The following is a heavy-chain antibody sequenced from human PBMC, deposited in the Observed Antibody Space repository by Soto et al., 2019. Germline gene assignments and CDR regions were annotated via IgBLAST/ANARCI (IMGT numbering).Heavy chain of an antibody. CDR3: ARARSIYCSGGSCYYYYYGMDV. Sequence: PSETLSLTCTVSGGSVSSGSYYWSWIRQPPGKGLEWIGYIYYSGGTNYNPSLKSRVTISVDTSKNQFSLKLSSVTAADTAVYYCARARSIYCSGGSCYYYYYGMDVWGQGTTVTAP. V-gene: IGHV4-61*01. D-gene: IGHD2-15*01. CDR1: GGSVSSGSYY. J-gene: IGHJ6*02. CDR2: IYYSGGT.